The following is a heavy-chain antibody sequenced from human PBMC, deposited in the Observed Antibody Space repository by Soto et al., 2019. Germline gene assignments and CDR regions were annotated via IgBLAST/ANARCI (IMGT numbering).Heavy chain of an antibody. J-gene: IGHJ5*02. CDR3: ARGDDFSYFDP. CDR1: VFTFSKYS. CDR2: ISGSGYTT. V-gene: IGHV3-48*02. Sequence: PGGSLRLACAAAVFTFSKYSMNWVRQAPGRGLEWLSYISGSGYTTYYAGSVKGRFTVSRDNAKSSLFLQMNSLRDEDTAVYYCARGDDFSYFDPWGQGTLVTVSS. D-gene: IGHD3-3*01.